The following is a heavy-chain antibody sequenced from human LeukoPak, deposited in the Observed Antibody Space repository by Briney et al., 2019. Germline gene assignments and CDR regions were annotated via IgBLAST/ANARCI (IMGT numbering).Heavy chain of an antibody. CDR1: GYTFTGYY. D-gene: IGHD4-17*01. J-gene: IGHJ3*02. CDR2: INPNSGGT. V-gene: IGHV1-2*02. CDR3: ARVYDYDSTDAFDI. Sequence: ASVKVSCKASGYTFTGYYMHWVRQAPGQGLEWMGWINPNSGGTNYAQKFQGRVTMTRDTSISTAYMELSRLRSDDTAVYYCARVYDYDSTDAFDIWGQGTMVTVSS.